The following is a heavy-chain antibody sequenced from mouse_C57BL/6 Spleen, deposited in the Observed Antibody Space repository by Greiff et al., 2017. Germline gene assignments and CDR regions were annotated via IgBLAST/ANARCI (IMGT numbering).Heavy chain of an antibody. CDR1: GYTFTSYW. J-gene: IGHJ3*01. CDR3: ARGIYGYDGAWFAY. V-gene: IGHV1-69*01. CDR2: IDPSDSYT. Sequence: QVQLQQPGAELVMPGASVKLSCKASGYTFTSYWMHWVKQRPGQGLEWIGEIDPSDSYTNYNQKFKGKSTLTVDKSSSTDYMQLSSLTAEDSAVYYCARGIYGYDGAWFAYWGQGTLVTVSA. D-gene: IGHD2-2*01.